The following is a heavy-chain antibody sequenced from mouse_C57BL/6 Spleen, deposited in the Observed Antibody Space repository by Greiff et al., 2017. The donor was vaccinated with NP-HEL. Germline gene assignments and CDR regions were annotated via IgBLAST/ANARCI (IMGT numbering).Heavy chain of an antibody. CDR3: ARKDITTVVDLDY. Sequence: EVQLQQSGPELVKPGASVKISCKASGYTFTDYYMNWVKQSHGKSLEWIGDINPNNGGTSYNQKFKGKATLTVDKSSSTAYMELRSLTSEDSAVYYCARKDITTVVDLDYWGQGTTLTVSS. CDR1: GYTFTDYY. CDR2: INPNNGGT. J-gene: IGHJ2*01. D-gene: IGHD1-1*01. V-gene: IGHV1-26*01.